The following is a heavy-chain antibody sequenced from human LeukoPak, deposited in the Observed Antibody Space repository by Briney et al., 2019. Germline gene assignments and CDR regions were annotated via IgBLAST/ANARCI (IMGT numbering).Heavy chain of an antibody. CDR3: VKMYDGY. CDR2: INNNWGRT. D-gene: IGHD3-3*01. J-gene: IGHJ4*02. V-gene: IGHV3-64D*06. CDR1: GFIFRNYD. Sequence: WGALSLSCSASGFIFRNYDMHWVGQAPGKGREYVSAINNNWGRTYYAGSLKGRFTVSRDNPKNTLYLQMSSLRAEDTAVYYCVKMYDGYWGQGTLVTVSS.